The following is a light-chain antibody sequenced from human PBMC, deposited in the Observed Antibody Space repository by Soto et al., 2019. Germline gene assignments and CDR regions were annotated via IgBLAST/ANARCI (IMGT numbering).Light chain of an antibody. Sequence: QSALTQPASVSGSPGQSITISCTATSSDVGVYNYVSWYQQYPGKAPKLMIYEVINRPSGVPDRFSGSKSGNTASLTVSGLQGEDEADYYCSSYAGSNNLVFGGGTKLTVL. J-gene: IGLJ2*01. CDR1: SSDVGVYNY. CDR2: EVI. V-gene: IGLV2-8*01. CDR3: SSYAGSNNLV.